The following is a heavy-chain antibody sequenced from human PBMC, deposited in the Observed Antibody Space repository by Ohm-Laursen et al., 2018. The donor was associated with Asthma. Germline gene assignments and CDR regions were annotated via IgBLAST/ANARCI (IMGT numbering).Heavy chain of an antibody. CDR2: ISSSSTI. CDR1: GFTFSDYY. V-gene: IGHV3-69-1*01. CDR3: AREWGGMDV. J-gene: IGHJ6*02. D-gene: IGHD1-26*01. Sequence: SLRLSCAASGFTFSDYYMSWIRQAPGKGLEWVSYISSSSTIYYADSVKGRFTISRDNAKNSLYLQMSNLRAEDTAVYYCAREWGGMDVWGPGTTVTVSS.